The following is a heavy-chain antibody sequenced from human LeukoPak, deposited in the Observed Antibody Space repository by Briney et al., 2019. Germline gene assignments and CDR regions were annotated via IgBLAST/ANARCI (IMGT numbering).Heavy chain of an antibody. CDR1: GFTVSSNY. V-gene: IGHV3-66*04. D-gene: IGHD3-9*01. CDR2: IYSGGST. J-gene: IGHJ4*02. Sequence: GGSLRLSCAASGFTVSSNYMSWVRQAPGKGLEWVSVIYSGGSTYYADSVKGRFTISRDNSKNTLYLQMNSLTAEDTAVYYCARQLRYFDWLLVPGYYFDYWGQGTLVTVSS. CDR3: ARQLRYFDWLLVPGYYFDY.